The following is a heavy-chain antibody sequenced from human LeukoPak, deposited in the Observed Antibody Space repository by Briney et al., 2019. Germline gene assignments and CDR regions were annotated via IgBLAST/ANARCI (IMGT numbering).Heavy chain of an antibody. CDR1: GGTFSSYA. J-gene: IGHJ4*02. CDR3: ARGVAAAGTIYEGYFDY. CDR2: IIPIFGTA. V-gene: IGHV1-69*05. Sequence: GASVKVSCKASGGTFSSYAISGVRQAPRQGLEWMGGIIPIFGTANYAQKFQGRVTITTDESTSTAYMELSSLRSEDTAVYYCARGVAAAGTIYEGYFDYWGQGTLVTVSS. D-gene: IGHD6-13*01.